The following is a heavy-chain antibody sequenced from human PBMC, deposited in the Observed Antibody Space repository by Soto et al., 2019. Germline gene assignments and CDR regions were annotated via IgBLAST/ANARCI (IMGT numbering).Heavy chain of an antibody. CDR1: GGTFSSYA. D-gene: IGHD5-12*01. Sequence: QVQLVQSGAEVKKPGSSVKVSCKASGGTFSSYAISWVRQAPGQGLEWMGGIIPIFGTANYAQKFQGRVTITADESTSAGYMERSRLRSEDRAVYYCARQLDSGYEYLSSLRYYYYGMDVWGQGTTVTVSS. CDR2: IIPIFGTA. J-gene: IGHJ6*02. CDR3: ARQLDSGYEYLSSLRYYYYGMDV. V-gene: IGHV1-69*01.